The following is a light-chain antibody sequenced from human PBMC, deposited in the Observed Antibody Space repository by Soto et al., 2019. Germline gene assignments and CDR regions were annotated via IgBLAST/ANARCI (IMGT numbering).Light chain of an antibody. CDR2: EVS. CDR1: SSDVGGYNY. Sequence: QSVLTQPPSASGSPGQSVTISCTGTSSDVGGYNYVSWYQQHPGKAPKLMIYEVSKRPSGVPDRFSGSKSGNTASLTVSGLQAEDQADYYCSSYAGSTNHVVFGGGTKLTV. CDR3: SSYAGSTNHVV. J-gene: IGLJ2*01. V-gene: IGLV2-8*01.